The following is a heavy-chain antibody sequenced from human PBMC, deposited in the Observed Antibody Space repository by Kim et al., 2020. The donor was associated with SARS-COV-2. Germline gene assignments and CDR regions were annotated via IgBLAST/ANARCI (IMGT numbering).Heavy chain of an antibody. CDR1: GGTFSSYA. J-gene: IGHJ4*02. Sequence: SVKVSCKASGGTFSSYAISWVRQAPGQGLEWMGRIIPILGIANYAQKFQGRVTITADKSTSTAYMELSSLRSEDTAVYYCAREVYGDLGGYWGQGTLVTVSS. D-gene: IGHD4-17*01. CDR3: AREVYGDLGGY. V-gene: IGHV1-69*04. CDR2: IIPILGIA.